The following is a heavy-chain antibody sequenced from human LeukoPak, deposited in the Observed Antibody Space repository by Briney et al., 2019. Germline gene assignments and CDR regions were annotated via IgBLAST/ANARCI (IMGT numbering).Heavy chain of an antibody. Sequence: SSETLSLTCSVSGGSISSYYWSWVRQPPGKGLEWIGYIYYSGSTNYNPSLKSRVTISVDTSKNQFSLKLSSVTAADTAVYSCARHRGDFDWLPYYFHYWGRGTLVTVSS. CDR2: IYYSGST. CDR3: ARHRGDFDWLPYYFHY. CDR1: GGSISSYY. D-gene: IGHD3-9*01. V-gene: IGHV4-59*08. J-gene: IGHJ4*02.